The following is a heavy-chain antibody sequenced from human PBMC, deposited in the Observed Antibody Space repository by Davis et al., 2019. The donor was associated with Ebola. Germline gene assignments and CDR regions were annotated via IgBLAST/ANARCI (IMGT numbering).Heavy chain of an antibody. J-gene: IGHJ4*02. CDR2: ISYDGSNK. Sequence: GGSLRLSCAASGFTFSSYGMHWVRQAPGKGLEWVAVISYDGSNKYYADSVKGRFTISRDNAKNTLYLQMNSLRAEDTAVYYCARGSSKYSSSSPENDYWGQGTLVTVSS. CDR3: ARGSSKYSSSSPENDY. D-gene: IGHD6-6*01. CDR1: GFTFSSYG. V-gene: IGHV3-30*03.